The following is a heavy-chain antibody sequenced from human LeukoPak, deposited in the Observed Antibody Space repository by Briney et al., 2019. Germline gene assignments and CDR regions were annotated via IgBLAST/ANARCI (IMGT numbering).Heavy chain of an antibody. Sequence: AASVKVSCKASGYTFTGYYMHWVRQAPGQGLEWMGWINPNSGGTNYAQKFQERVTITRDMSTSTAYMELSSLRSEDTAVYYCAADQEWELLVRAFDIWGQGTMVTVSS. CDR3: AADQEWELLVRAFDI. D-gene: IGHD1-26*01. CDR2: INPNSGGT. CDR1: GYTFTGYY. J-gene: IGHJ3*02. V-gene: IGHV1-2*02.